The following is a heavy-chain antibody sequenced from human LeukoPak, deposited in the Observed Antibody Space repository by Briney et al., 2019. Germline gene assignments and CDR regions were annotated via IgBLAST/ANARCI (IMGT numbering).Heavy chain of an antibody. CDR1: GDSIRSYY. J-gene: IGHJ4*01. D-gene: IGHD5-12*01. CDR2: IYYTGST. V-gene: IGHV4-59*08. CDR3: ASHGSSGHDPLT. Sequence: SGTLSLTCTVSGDSIRSYYWNWIRRPPGKGLEWIGYIYYTGSTSYNPSLKSRVTISLDTSKSQFSLRLTSVTAADTAVYYCASHGSSGHDPLTWGQGTLVTVSS.